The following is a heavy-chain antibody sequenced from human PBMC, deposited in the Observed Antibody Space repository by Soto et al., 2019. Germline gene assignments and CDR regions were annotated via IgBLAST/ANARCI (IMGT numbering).Heavy chain of an antibody. V-gene: IGHV4-4*07. Sequence: SETLSLTCTVSRGSITSYHWSWIRQAAGKGLEWIGRFYIRGATNYNPSLKSRVTMSADTSKNQFSLKLTSVTAADTAVYYCARATSVAGTYGSSYYSLDVWGQGTTVTVSS. J-gene: IGHJ6*02. CDR2: FYIRGAT. D-gene: IGHD6-19*01. CDR1: RGSITSYH. CDR3: ARATSVAGTYGSSYYSLDV.